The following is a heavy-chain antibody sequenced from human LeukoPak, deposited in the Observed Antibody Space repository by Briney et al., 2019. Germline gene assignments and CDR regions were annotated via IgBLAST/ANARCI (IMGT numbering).Heavy chain of an antibody. V-gene: IGHV4-30-2*01. CDR3: ARGANCSGGSCSGTRWFDP. CDR1: GGSISSGGYS. J-gene: IGHJ5*02. Sequence: PSETLSLTCAVSGGSISSGGYSWSRIRQPPGKGLEWIGYIYHSGSTYYNPSLKSRVTISVDRSKNQFSLKLSSVTAADTAVYYCARGANCSGGSCSGTRWFDPWGQGTLVTVSS. CDR2: IYHSGST. D-gene: IGHD2-15*01.